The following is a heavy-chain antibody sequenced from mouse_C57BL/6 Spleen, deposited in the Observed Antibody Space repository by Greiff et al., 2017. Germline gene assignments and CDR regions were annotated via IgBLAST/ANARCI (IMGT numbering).Heavy chain of an antibody. D-gene: IGHD1-1*01. V-gene: IGHV1-82*01. J-gene: IGHJ1*03. CDR3: HYYGSSYGYFDV. CDR2: IYPGDGDT. CDR1: GYAFSSSW. Sequence: VQLQQSGPELVKPGASVKISCKASGYAFSSSWMNWVKQRPGKGLEWIGRIYPGDGDTNYNGKFKGKATLTANKSSSTAYMQLISLTSEDSAVYFCHYYGSSYGYFDVWGTGTMGTVSA.